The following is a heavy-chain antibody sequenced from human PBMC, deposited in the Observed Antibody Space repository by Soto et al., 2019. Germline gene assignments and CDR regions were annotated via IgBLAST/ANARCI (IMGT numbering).Heavy chain of an antibody. J-gene: IGHJ6*03. CDR2: IYYSGST. CDR3: ARGSQVAKAARFPAYYMDV. CDR1: GGSISSYY. D-gene: IGHD6-6*01. Sequence: SETLSLTCTVSGGSISSYYWSWIRQPPGKGLERIGYIYYSGSTNYNPSLKSRVTISVDTSKNQFSLKLSSVTAADTAVYYCARGSQVAKAARFPAYYMDVWGKGTTVTVSS. V-gene: IGHV4-59*01.